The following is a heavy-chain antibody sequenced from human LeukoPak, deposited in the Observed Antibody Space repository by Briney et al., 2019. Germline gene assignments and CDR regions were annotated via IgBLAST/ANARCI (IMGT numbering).Heavy chain of an antibody. CDR2: INPSGGST. CDR3: ARDNSVRDEVWWFNP. D-gene: IGHD5-24*01. CDR1: GYTFTSYC. J-gene: IGHJ5*02. Sequence: GASVKVSCKASGYTFTSYCMHWVRQAPGQGLEWMGIINPSGGSTSYAQKFQGRVTLTRDMSTSTDYLELSSLRSEDTAVYYCARDNSVRDEVWWFNPWGQGTLVTVSS. V-gene: IGHV1-46*01.